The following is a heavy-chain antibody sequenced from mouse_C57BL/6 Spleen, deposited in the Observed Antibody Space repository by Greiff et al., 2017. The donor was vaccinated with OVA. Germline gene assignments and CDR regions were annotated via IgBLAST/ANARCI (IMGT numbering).Heavy chain of an antibody. V-gene: IGHV1-82*01. CDR3: ARGGDYYGSSPFAY. Sequence: QVQLQQSGPELVKPGASVKISCKASGYAFSSSWMNWVKQRPGKGLEWIGRIYPGDGDTNYNGKFKGKATLTADKSSSTAYMQLSRLTSEDSAVYVWARGGDYYGSSPFAYWGQGTLVTVSA. CDR2: IYPGDGDT. J-gene: IGHJ3*01. D-gene: IGHD1-1*01. CDR1: GYAFSSSW.